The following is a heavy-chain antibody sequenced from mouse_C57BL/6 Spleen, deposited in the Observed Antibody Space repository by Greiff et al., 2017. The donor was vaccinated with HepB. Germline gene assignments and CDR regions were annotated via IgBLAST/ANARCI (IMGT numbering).Heavy chain of an antibody. Sequence: QVQLQQSGPELVKPGASVKISCKASGYAFSSSWMNWVKQRPGKGLEWIGRIYPGDGDTNYNGKFKGKATLTADKSSSTAYMQLSSLTSEDSAVYFCVSQGKNYFDYWGQGTTLTVSS. CDR1: GYAFSSSW. CDR2: IYPGDGDT. V-gene: IGHV1-82*01. D-gene: IGHD3-2*02. CDR3: VSQGKNYFDY. J-gene: IGHJ2*01.